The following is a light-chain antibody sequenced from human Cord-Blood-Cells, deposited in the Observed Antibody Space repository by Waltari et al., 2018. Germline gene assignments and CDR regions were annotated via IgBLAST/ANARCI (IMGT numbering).Light chain of an antibody. CDR2: DAS. CDR3: QQYNSYSRT. V-gene: IGKV1-5*01. Sequence: DIQMTQSSSTSSASVGDRVIITCRASQSIGNRLAWYQQKPGKAPKLLIYDASSLESGVPSRFSGSGSGTEFTLTSSSLQPDDCATYYCQQYNSYSRTFGQGTKVEIK. J-gene: IGKJ1*01. CDR1: QSIGNR.